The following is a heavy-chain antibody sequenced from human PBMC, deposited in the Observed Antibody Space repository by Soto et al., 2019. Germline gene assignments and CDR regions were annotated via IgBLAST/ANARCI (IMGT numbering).Heavy chain of an antibody. CDR2: INHSGST. CDR1: GGSFSGYY. CDR3: ATRDCIPAAGTKRRDWFDP. J-gene: IGHJ5*02. V-gene: IGHV4-34*01. Sequence: QVQLQQWGAGLLKPSETLSLTCAVYGGSFSGYYWSWIRQPPGKGLEWIGEINHSGSTNYNPSLKRRVTISVDTSKNQFSLKLSSVTAADTAVYYCATRDCIPAAGTKRRDWFDPWGQGTLVTVSS. D-gene: IGHD6-13*01.